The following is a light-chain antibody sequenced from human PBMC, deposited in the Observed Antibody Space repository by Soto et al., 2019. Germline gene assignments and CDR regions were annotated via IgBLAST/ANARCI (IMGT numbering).Light chain of an antibody. CDR2: DAS. Sequence: DIQITQSPSTLSASVGDRVTITCRASQSSSTWLAWYQQKPGKAPKLLIYDASSLESGVPSRFSGSGSGTDFTLTISSLQPDDFATYYCQQYNTFSCSFGRGTKLEIK. J-gene: IGKJ2*02. CDR1: QSSSTW. V-gene: IGKV1-5*01. CDR3: QQYNTFSCS.